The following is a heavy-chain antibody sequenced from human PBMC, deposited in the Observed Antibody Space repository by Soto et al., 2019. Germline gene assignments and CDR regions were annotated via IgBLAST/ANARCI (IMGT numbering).Heavy chain of an antibody. D-gene: IGHD1-7*01. V-gene: IGHV3-30*18. CDR2: ISYDGSDQ. CDR3: AKDLNWNYVFSRDYGMDV. Sequence: QVQLVESGGGVVQPGRSLRLSCAASGFTFSSYGMHWVRQAPGKGLEWVAVISYDGSDQYYADSLKGRFAISRDNSKNTLELHMNSLRAEDTAVYYCAKDLNWNYVFSRDYGMDVWGQGTTGTVSS. J-gene: IGHJ6*02. CDR1: GFTFSSYG.